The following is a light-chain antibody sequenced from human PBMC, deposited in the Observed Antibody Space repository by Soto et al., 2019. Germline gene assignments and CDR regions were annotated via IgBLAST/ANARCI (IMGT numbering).Light chain of an antibody. CDR2: GAS. J-gene: IGKJ1*01. V-gene: IGKV3-15*01. CDR3: QQYHIWPSWT. CDR1: QSVSLS. Sequence: ILLTQSTATLSVSILDGATLSCRSSQSVSLSLAWYQMRPGQPPRLLIYGASTRATDIPARFSGSGSGTDFTITISSLQSEDFAVYFCQQYHIWPSWTFGQGTKVDI.